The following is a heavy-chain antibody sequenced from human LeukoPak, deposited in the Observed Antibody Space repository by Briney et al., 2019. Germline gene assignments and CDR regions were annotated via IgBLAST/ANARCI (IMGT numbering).Heavy chain of an antibody. J-gene: IGHJ6*02. Sequence: SETLSLTCAAYGGSFSGYYWSWIRQPPGKGLEWIGEINHSGSTNYNPSLKSRVTISVDTSKNQFSLKLSSVTAADTAVYYCARGPWNWNYRRYYGMDVWGQGTTVTVSS. CDR1: GGSFSGYY. D-gene: IGHD1-7*01. CDR3: ARGPWNWNYRRYYGMDV. V-gene: IGHV4-34*01. CDR2: INHSGST.